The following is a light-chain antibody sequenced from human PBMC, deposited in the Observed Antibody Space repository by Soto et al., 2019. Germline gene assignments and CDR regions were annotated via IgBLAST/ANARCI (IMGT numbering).Light chain of an antibody. CDR2: EVS. J-gene: IGLJ1*01. CDR3: SSYAGSNNPYV. CDR1: SSDVGGYNY. Sequence: QSALTQPPSASGSPGQSVTISCTGTSSDVGGYNYVSWYQQHPGKAPKLMIYEVSKRPSGVPDRFPGSKSGNTASLTVSGLQAEDEADYYCSSYAGSNNPYVFGTGTKLTVL. V-gene: IGLV2-8*01.